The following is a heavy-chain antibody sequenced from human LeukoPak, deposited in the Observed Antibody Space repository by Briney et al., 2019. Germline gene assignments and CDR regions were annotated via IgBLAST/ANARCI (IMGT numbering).Heavy chain of an antibody. D-gene: IGHD6-6*01. CDR1: GFTFNSYW. Sequence: GGSLRLSCVASGFTFNSYWMDWVRQVPGKGLIWVSRIGPDGTGAAYADSVKGRFTISRDNAKNTLYLQMNSLRAEDTAVYYCAKGPFYSSSYLDYWGQGTLVTVSS. J-gene: IGHJ4*02. V-gene: IGHV3-74*01. CDR2: IGPDGTGA. CDR3: AKGPFYSSSYLDY.